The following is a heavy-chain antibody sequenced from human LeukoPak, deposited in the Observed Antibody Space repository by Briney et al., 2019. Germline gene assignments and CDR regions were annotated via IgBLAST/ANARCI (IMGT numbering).Heavy chain of an antibody. CDR3: ARDIAVAGIEY. V-gene: IGHV1-69*05. D-gene: IGHD6-19*01. CDR1: GGTFSSYA. Sequence: GASVKVSCKASGGTFSSYAISWVRQAPGQGLEWMGRIIPIFGTANYAQKFQGRVTITTDESTSTAYMELSSLRSEDTAVYYCARDIAVAGIEYWGQGTLVTVSS. J-gene: IGHJ4*02. CDR2: IIPIFGTA.